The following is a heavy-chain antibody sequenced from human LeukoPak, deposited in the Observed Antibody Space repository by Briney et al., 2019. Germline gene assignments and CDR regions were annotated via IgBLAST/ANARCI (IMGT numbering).Heavy chain of an antibody. Sequence: ASVKVSCKASGYTFASYAMNWVRQAPGQGLEWMGWINTNTGNPTYAQGFTGRFVFSLDTSVSTAYLQISSLKAEDTAVYYCARESTVEMATMTLDYWGQGTLVTVSS. V-gene: IGHV7-4-1*02. CDR1: GYTFASYA. CDR3: ARESTVEMATMTLDY. CDR2: INTNTGNP. J-gene: IGHJ4*02. D-gene: IGHD5-24*01.